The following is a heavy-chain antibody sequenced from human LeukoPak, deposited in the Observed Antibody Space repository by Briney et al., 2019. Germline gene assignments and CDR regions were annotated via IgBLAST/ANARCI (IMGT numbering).Heavy chain of an antibody. CDR2: FSCSGST. J-gene: IGHJ4*02. Sequence: PSETLSLTCSVSGGSISSCTYSWGWIRQPPGKGLEWIGSFSCSGSTYYNPSLKSRVTISVDTSKNHFSLTLSSVTAADTAVYYCTRGQKYISGYTVTELGSGYFDYWGQGTLVTVSS. D-gene: IGHD5-18*01. CDR1: GGSISSCTYS. V-gene: IGHV4-39*07. CDR3: TRGQKYISGYTVTELGSGYFDY.